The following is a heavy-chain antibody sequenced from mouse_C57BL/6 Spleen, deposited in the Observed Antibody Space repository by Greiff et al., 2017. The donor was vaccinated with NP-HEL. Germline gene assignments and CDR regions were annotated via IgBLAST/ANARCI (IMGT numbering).Heavy chain of an antibody. V-gene: IGHV5-4*03. D-gene: IGHD2-1*01. CDR3: ARGYGNYEFAY. CDR1: GFTFSSYA. J-gene: IGHJ3*01. Sequence: EVKLVESGGGLVKPGGSLKLSCAASGFTFSSYAMSWVRQTSEKRLEWVATISDGGSYTYYPDNVKDRFTISRDNAKNTLYLQMSHLKSEDTAMYYCARGYGNYEFAYWGQGTLVTVSA. CDR2: ISDGGSYT.